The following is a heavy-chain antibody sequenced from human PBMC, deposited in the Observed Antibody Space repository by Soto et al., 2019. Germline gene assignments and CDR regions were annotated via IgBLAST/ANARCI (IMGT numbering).Heavy chain of an antibody. V-gene: IGHV4-34*01. J-gene: IGHJ4*02. CDR2: INHRGST. D-gene: IGHD1-1*01. CDR3: ARTSTSGTRFDY. CDR1: GGSFSGYY. Sequence: SETLSLTCGVNGGSFSGYYWSWIRQPPGKGLEWIGEINHRGSTAYKPSLKGRFTISVDTSKKQISLKLNSVTAADTALYYCARTSTSGTRFDYWGQGSLVTVSS.